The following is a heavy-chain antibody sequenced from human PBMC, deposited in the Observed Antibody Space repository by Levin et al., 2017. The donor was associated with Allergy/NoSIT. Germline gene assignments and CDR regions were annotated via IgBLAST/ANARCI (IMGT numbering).Heavy chain of an antibody. CDR3: ARRSPAASGALDF. CDR1: GGSIGTHY. V-gene: IGHV4-59*08. CDR2: INYSGST. D-gene: IGHD6-13*01. J-gene: IGHJ4*02. Sequence: SQTLSLPCTVSGGSIGTHYWSWIRQPPGEGLEWLGYINYSGSTNYNPSLKSRVTISVDTSKNQFSLKLSSVTAADTAVYFCARRSPAASGALDFWGQGTLVTVSS.